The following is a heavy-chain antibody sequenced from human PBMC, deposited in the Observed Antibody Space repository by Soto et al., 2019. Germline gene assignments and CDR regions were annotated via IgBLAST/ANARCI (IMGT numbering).Heavy chain of an antibody. Sequence: EVQLLDSGGGWVQPGGSLRLSCVASGFVFSDYAMSWVRQAPGKGLECVSAISAGGSDTYYADSVKGRFTVSRVNSKNTLYLQMNTLRAEDTAIYYCASVPIWCGSSSCYTEGFDSWGQGTLVTVSS. CDR2: ISAGGSDT. J-gene: IGHJ4*02. CDR1: GFVFSDYA. V-gene: IGHV3-23*01. CDR3: ASVPIWCGSSSCYTEGFDS. D-gene: IGHD2-2*01.